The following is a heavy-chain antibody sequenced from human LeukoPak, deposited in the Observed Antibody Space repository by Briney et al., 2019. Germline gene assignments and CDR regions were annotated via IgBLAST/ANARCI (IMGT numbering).Heavy chain of an antibody. Sequence: SETLSLTCAVYGGSFSGYYWSWIRQPPGKGLEWIGEINHSGSTNYNPSLKSRVTISVDTSKNQFSLKLSSVTAADTPVYYCARSADGDYYWFDPWGQGTLVTVSS. J-gene: IGHJ5*02. CDR1: GGSFSGYY. D-gene: IGHD4-17*01. V-gene: IGHV4-34*01. CDR2: INHSGST. CDR3: ARSADGDYYWFDP.